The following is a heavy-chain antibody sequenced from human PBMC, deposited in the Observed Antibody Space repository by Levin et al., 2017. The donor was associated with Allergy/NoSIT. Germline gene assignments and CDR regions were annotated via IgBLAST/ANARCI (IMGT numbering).Heavy chain of an antibody. Sequence: PGGSLRLSCATSGFNFFVAWMTWVRRAPGKGLEWVGRIRSKGSGETRDYAAPVQGRFTVLRDDSKDMVYLEMTSLKAEDTAVYFCVADVAEAGKGELDNGGQGTLVTVSS. CDR1: GFNFFVAW. J-gene: IGHJ4*02. V-gene: IGHV3-15*01. D-gene: IGHD6-19*01. CDR2: IRSKGSGETR. CDR3: VADVAEAGKGELDN.